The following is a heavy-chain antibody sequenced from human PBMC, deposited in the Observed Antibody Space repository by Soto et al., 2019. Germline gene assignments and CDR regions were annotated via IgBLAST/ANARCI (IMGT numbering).Heavy chain of an antibody. CDR3: AREASLTNSEFGTY. Sequence: GASVKVSCKASGYTFSSYGISWVRQAPGQGLEWMGWISAYNGNRNCAQKFQGRVTMTTDTSTSTAYMELRSLRSDDTAVYYCAREASLTNSEFGTYWGQGTLVTVSS. CDR2: ISAYNGNR. CDR1: GYTFSSYG. V-gene: IGHV1-18*04. J-gene: IGHJ4*02. D-gene: IGHD3-10*01.